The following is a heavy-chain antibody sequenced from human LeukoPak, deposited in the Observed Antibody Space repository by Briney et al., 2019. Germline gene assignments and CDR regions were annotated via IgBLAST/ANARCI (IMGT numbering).Heavy chain of an antibody. Sequence: SQTLSLTCTVAGGSISSGSYDWSWIRQPAGKGLEWIGRIYTSGSTNYNPSLKSRVTISVDTSKNQSSLKLSSVTAADTAVYYCARALSWGYSSFDYWGQGTLVTVSS. CDR3: ARALSWGYSSFDY. CDR2: IYTSGST. J-gene: IGHJ4*02. CDR1: GGSISSGSYD. D-gene: IGHD3-16*01. V-gene: IGHV4-61*02.